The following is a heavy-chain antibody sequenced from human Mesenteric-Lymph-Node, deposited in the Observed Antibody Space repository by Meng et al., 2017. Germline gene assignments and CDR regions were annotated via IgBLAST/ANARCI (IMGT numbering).Heavy chain of an antibody. CDR3: ARRESSSWYFDY. Sequence: SETLSLTCTVSGGSISSSSYYWGWIRQPPGKGLEWIGSIYYSGSTYYNPSLKSRVTISVDTSKNQFSLKLSSVTAADTAVYYCARRESSSWYFDYWGQGTLVTVSS. V-gene: IGHV4-39*07. CDR2: IYYSGST. D-gene: IGHD6-13*01. CDR1: GGSISSSSYY. J-gene: IGHJ4*02.